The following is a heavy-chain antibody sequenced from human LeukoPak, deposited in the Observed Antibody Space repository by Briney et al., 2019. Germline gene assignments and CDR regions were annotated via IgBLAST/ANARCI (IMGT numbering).Heavy chain of an antibody. D-gene: IGHD2-2*01. V-gene: IGHV1-2*02. J-gene: IGHJ4*02. Sequence: ASVTVSCKASGYTFTGYYMHWVRQAPGQGLEWMGWINPNSGGTNYAQKFQGRVTMTRDTSISTAYMELSRLRSDDTAVYYCARLVGYCSSTSCYAGDYWGQGTLVTVSS. CDR2: INPNSGGT. CDR1: GYTFTGYY. CDR3: ARLVGYCSSTSCYAGDY.